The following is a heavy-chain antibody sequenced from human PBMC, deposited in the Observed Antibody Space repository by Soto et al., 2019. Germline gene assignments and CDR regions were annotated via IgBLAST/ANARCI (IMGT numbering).Heavy chain of an antibody. CDR3: ARQGYYYDSRGSLAY. D-gene: IGHD3-22*01. J-gene: IGHJ4*02. CDR1: GYSFTSYW. CDR2: IDPSDSYT. V-gene: IGHV5-10-1*01. Sequence: PGESLKISGKGSGYSFTSYWISWVRQMPGKGLEWMGRIDPSDSYTNYSPSFQGHVTISADKSISTAYLQWSSLKASDTAMYYCARQGYYYDSRGSLAYWGQGTLVTVSS.